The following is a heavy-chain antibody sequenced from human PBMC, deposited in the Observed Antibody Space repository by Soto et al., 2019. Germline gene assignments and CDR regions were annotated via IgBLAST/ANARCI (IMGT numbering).Heavy chain of an antibody. D-gene: IGHD4-17*01. CDR2: VYWDDDK. CDR3: AHRRPLYGGWVGCPFGLDV. CDR1: GFPLDTSGEG. V-gene: IGHV2-5*02. J-gene: IGHJ6*02. Sequence: QITLKESGPTLVKPTQTLTLTCTFSGFPLDTSGEGVAWIRQPPGKALQCLALVYWDDDKRYSPSLKSRRTRFTDTSKDQVFLTMTNMDPVDTATYFCAHRRPLYGGWVGCPFGLDVLGQGTTVTVSS.